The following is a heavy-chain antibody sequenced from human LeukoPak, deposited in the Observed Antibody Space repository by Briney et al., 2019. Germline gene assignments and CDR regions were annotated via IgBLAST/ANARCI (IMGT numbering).Heavy chain of an antibody. CDR3: ARDQEGANFDY. CDR1: GFTFSSYS. Sequence: GGSLRLSCAASGFTFSSYSMNWVRQAPGKGLEWVSSISSSSSYIYHADSVKGRFTISRDNAKNSLYLQMNSLRAEDTAVYYCARDQEGANFDYWGQGTLVTVSS. V-gene: IGHV3-21*01. CDR2: ISSSSSYI. J-gene: IGHJ4*02. D-gene: IGHD1-26*01.